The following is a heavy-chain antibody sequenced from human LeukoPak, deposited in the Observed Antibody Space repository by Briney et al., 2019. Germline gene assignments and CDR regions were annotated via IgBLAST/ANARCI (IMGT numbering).Heavy chain of an antibody. J-gene: IGHJ6*02. CDR2: IYYSGST. Sequence: PSETLSLTCTVSGGSISSYYWSWIRQPPGKGLEWIGYIYYSGSTNYNPSLKSRVTISVDTSKNQFSLKLSSVTAADTAVYYCARANKAIYYYYGMDVWGQGTTVTVSS. V-gene: IGHV4-59*01. CDR3: ARANKAIYYYYGMDV. CDR1: GGSISSYY.